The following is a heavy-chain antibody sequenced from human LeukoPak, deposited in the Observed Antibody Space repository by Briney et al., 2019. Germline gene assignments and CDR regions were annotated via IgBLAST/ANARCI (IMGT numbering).Heavy chain of an antibody. CDR3: ARLGPYYYDSSASLWDFDY. J-gene: IGHJ4*02. CDR2: IYYSGST. V-gene: IGHV4-59*08. CDR1: GGSISSYY. D-gene: IGHD3-22*01. Sequence: SETLSLTCTVSGGSISSYYWSWIRQPPGKGLEWIGYIYYSGSTNYNPSLKSRVTISVDTSKNQFSLELSSVTAADTAVYYCARLGPYYYDSSASLWDFDYWGQGTLVTVSS.